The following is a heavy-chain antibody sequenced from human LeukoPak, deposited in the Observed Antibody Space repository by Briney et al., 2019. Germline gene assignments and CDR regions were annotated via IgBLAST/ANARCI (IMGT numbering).Heavy chain of an antibody. D-gene: IGHD1-20*01. CDR3: ARWSAYNWNYFDY. CDR1: GFTFSSYG. J-gene: IGHJ4*02. V-gene: IGHV3-33*01. Sequence: GGSLRLSCAASGFTFSSYGMHWVRQAPGKGLEWVAVIWYDGSNKYYADSVKGRFTIPRDNSKNTLYLQMNSLRAEDTAVYFCARWSAYNWNYFDYWGQGTLVTVSS. CDR2: IWYDGSNK.